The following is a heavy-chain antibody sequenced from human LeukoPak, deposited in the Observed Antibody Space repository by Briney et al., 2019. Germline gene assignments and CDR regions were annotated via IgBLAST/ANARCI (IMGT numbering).Heavy chain of an antibody. CDR1: GFTFSSYS. CDR2: ISSSSSSTI. V-gene: IGHV3-48*02. CDR3: ARDYSYYDFWSGYPPDDAFDI. D-gene: IGHD3-3*01. Sequence: GGSLRLSCAASGFTFSSYSMNWVRQAPGKGLEWVSYISSSSSSTIYYADSVKGRFTISRDNAKNSLYLQMNSLRDEDTAVYYCARDYSYYDFWSGYPPDDAFDIWGQGTMVTVSS. J-gene: IGHJ3*02.